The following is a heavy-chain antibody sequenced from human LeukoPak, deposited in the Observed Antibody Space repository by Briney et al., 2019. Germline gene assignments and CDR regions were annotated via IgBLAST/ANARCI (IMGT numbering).Heavy chain of an antibody. CDR1: GFTFSSYW. CDR3: AKGLPGFGDLLDVWNY. D-gene: IGHD3-10*01. CDR2: ISDSGGST. V-gene: IGHV3-23*01. J-gene: IGHJ4*02. Sequence: GGSLRLSCAAPGFTFSSYWMHWVRHAPREGRVWVSSISDSGGSTYYADSVKGRFTISTDNSKNTLYLQMNSLRAEDTALYYCAKGLPGFGDLLDVWNYWGQGILVTVSS.